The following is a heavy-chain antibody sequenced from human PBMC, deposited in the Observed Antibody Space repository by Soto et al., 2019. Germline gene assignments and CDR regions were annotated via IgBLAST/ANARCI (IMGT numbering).Heavy chain of an antibody. V-gene: IGHV3-64*01. J-gene: IGHJ4*02. Sequence: PEESLRLSFTASEFTVSSYAMHWVRQAPGKGLEYVSAISSNGGSTYYANSVKGRFTISRDNSKNTLYLQMGSLRAEDMAVYYCARGPGYYFDYWGQGT. CDR2: ISSNGGST. CDR1: EFTVSSYA. CDR3: ARGPGYYFDY.